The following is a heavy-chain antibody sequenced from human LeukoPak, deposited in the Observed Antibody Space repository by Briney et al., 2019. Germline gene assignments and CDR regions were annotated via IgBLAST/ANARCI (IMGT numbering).Heavy chain of an antibody. J-gene: IGHJ4*02. V-gene: IGHV3-30*03. CDR2: ISYDGSNK. CDR3: ASWRSGSHSTDWDY. D-gene: IGHD1-26*01. Sequence: GRSLRLSCAASGFTFSSYGMHWVRQAPGKGLGWVAVISYDGSNKYYADSVKGRFTISRDNSKNTLYLQMNSLRAQDTAVYYCASWRSGSHSTDWDYWGQGTLVTVSS. CDR1: GFTFSSYG.